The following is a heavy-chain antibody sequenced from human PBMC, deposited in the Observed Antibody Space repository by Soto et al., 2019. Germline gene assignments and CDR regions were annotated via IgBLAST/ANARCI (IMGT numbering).Heavy chain of an antibody. CDR3: ARHGALNDYGIWDWFDP. J-gene: IGHJ5*02. Sequence: SETLSLTCTVSGGSISSSSYYWGWIRQPPGKGLEWIGSIYYSGSTYYNPSLKSRVTISVDTSKNQFSLKLSSVTAADTAVYYCARHGALNDYGIWDWFDPWGQGTLVIVSS. CDR1: GGSISSSSYY. V-gene: IGHV4-39*01. D-gene: IGHD4-17*01. CDR2: IYYSGST.